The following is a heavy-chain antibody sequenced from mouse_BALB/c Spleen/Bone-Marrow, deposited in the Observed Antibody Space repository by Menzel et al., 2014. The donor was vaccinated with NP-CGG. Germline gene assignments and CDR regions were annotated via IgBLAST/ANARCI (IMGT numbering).Heavy chain of an antibody. D-gene: IGHD4-1*01. CDR2: ISSDSSTI. J-gene: IGHJ2*01. CDR1: GFTFSSFG. V-gene: IGHV5-17*02. CDR3: ARGGNWEDFDY. Sequence: EVMLVESGGGLVQPGGSRKLSCAASGFTFSSFGMHWVRQAPERGLEWVAYISSDSSTIFYADTVKSRFTISRDNPKNTLFLQMTSLRSEDTAMYYCARGGNWEDFDYWGQGTTLTVSS.